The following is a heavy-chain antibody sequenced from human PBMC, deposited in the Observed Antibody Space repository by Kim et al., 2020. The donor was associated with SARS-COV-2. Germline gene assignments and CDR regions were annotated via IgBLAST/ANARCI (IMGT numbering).Heavy chain of an antibody. CDR3: ARADIVAAQGELYMDV. D-gene: IGHD6-13*01. V-gene: IGHV3-33*01. CDR2: IWYDGSNK. CDR1: GFTFSSYG. Sequence: GGSLRLSCAASGFTFSSYGMHWVRQAPGKGLEWVAVIWYDGSNKYYADSVKGRFTISRDNSKNTLYLQMNSLRAEDTAVYYWARADIVAAQGELYMDVWGKGATVTVSS. J-gene: IGHJ6*03.